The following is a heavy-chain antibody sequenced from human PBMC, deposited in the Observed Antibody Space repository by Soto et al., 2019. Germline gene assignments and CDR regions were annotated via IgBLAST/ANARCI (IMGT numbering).Heavy chain of an antibody. Sequence: PGESLKLSCKGSGYSFTSYWIGWVRQMPGKGLEWMGIIYPGDSDTRYSPSFQGQVTISADKSISTAYLQWSSLKASDTAMFYCAAHSSSHPRGAYYFDYWGQGTLVTVSS. D-gene: IGHD6-6*01. CDR1: GYSFTSYW. CDR3: AAHSSSHPRGAYYFDY. J-gene: IGHJ4*02. CDR2: IYPGDSDT. V-gene: IGHV5-51*01.